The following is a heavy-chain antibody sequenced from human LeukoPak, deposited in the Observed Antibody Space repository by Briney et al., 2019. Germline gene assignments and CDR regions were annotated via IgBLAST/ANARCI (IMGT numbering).Heavy chain of an antibody. CDR1: GDSISSYY. D-gene: IGHD4-17*01. CDR3: ARDRAYGDETGWFDP. Sequence: SETLSLTCTVSGDSISSYYWSWIRQPAGKGLEWIGRIYTSGSTNYNPSLKSRVTMSVDTSKNQFSLKLSSVTAADTAVYYCARDRAYGDETGWFDPWGQGTLVTVSS. J-gene: IGHJ5*02. CDR2: IYTSGST. V-gene: IGHV4-4*07.